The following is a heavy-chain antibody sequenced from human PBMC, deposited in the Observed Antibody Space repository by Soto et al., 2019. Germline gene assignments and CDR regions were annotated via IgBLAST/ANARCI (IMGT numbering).Heavy chain of an antibody. CDR2: INAGVDGT. V-gene: IGHV1-3*01. CDR1: GYASLSYA. CDR3: AREVPGVTSFDY. D-gene: IGHD3-10*01. J-gene: IGHJ4*02. Sequence: QVQLVQSGPEMMQPGASVKVSCKASGYASLSYAMHWVRQVHGQVYEWLGWINAGVDGTMYSERLQGRVRITRHTSANTVYMELNPLTSEDTAVYYCAREVPGVTSFDYWGQGTLVMVSS.